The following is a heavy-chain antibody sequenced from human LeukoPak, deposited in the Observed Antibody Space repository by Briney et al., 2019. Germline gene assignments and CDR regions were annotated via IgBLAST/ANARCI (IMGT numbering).Heavy chain of an antibody. CDR3: ARITFEAAAGTVGAFDI. D-gene: IGHD6-13*01. Sequence: SGPTLVNPTQTLTLTCTFSGFSLSTSGMCVSWIRQPPGKALEWLARIDWDDDKYYSTSLKTRLTISKDTSKNQVVLTMTNMDPVDTATYYCARITFEAAAGTVGAFDIWGQGTMVTVSS. V-gene: IGHV2-70*11. CDR2: IDWDDDK. CDR1: GFSLSTSGMC. J-gene: IGHJ3*02.